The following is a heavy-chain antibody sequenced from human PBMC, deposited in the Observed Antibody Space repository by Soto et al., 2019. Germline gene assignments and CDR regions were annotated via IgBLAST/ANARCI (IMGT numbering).Heavy chain of an antibody. CDR2: IYYSGST. CDR1: GGSISSGDYS. Sequence: PSDTMSLTCTVCGGSISSGDYSWRWIRQPPGKGLEWIGYIYYSGSTYYNPSLKSRVTISVDTSKNQFSLKLSSVTAADTAVYYCAGFYVDTAMVTMWVGCFGPWGERTLGTVSS. J-gene: IGHJ5*02. V-gene: IGHV4-30-4*02. CDR3: AGFYVDTAMVTMWVGCFGP. D-gene: IGHD5-18*01.